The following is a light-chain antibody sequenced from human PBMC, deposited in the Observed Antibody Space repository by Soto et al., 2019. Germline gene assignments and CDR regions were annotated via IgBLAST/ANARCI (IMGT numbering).Light chain of an antibody. CDR1: SSDVGGYNY. Sequence: QSVLTQPPSASGSPGQSVAISCTGSSSDVGGYNYVSWYQQHPGKAPKLMIYEVNKRPSGVPDRFSGSKSGTSASLAISGLQSEDEADYYCATWDDSLFGHVFGTGTKVTVL. CDR3: ATWDDSLFGHV. V-gene: IGLV2-8*01. CDR2: EVN. J-gene: IGLJ1*01.